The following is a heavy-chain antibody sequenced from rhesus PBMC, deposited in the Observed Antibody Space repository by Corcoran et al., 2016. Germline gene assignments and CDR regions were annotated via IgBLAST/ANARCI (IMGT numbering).Heavy chain of an antibody. D-gene: IGHD6-31*01. V-gene: IGHV4S7*01. CDR1: GGSISGGYG. CDR2: IFGSIWST. CDR3: ARRPDSSGLDY. J-gene: IGHJ4*01. Sequence: QVPLQESGPGLVKPSETLSLTCAVSGGSISGGYGWSWIRHPPGKWLEWIVHIFGSIWSTYYNPALNSRVIISRDTSKNQFSRKLSAVTAADTAVYYCARRPDSSGLDYWGQGVLVTVSS.